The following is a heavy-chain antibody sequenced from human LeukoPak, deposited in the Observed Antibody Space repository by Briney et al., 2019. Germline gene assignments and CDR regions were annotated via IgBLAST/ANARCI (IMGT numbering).Heavy chain of an antibody. CDR2: MYYSGST. CDR3: AKWEEALRAFDV. CDR1: GGSISSYY. V-gene: IGHV4-59*01. Sequence: PSETLSLTCTVSGGSISSYYWSWIRQPPGKGLEWVGYMYYSGSTNYNPSLKSRVTISVDTSKNQFSLKLSSVTAADTAVYYCAKWEEALRAFDVWGQGTMVTVSS. J-gene: IGHJ3*01. D-gene: IGHD3-3*02.